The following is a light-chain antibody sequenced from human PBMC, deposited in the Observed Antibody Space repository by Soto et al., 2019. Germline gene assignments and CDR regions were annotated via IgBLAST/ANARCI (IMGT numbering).Light chain of an antibody. V-gene: IGLV2-14*01. CDR3: SSYTSSSTLV. CDR1: SSDVGGYNY. Sequence: QPLLTQPASVSGSPGQSITISCTGTSSDVGGYNYVSWYQQHPGKAPKLMIYEVSNRPSGVSNRFSGSKSGNTASLTISGLQAEDEADYYCSSYTSSSTLVFGTGTKLTVL. CDR2: EVS. J-gene: IGLJ1*01.